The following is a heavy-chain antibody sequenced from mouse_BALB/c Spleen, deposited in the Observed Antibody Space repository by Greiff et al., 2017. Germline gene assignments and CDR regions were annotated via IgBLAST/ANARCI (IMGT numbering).Heavy chain of an antibody. J-gene: IGHJ4*01. V-gene: IGHV1S22*01. CDR3: TREGTYVVDY. D-gene: IGHD3-3*01. CDR2: IYPGSGST. Sequence: LQQPGSELVRPGASVKLSCKASGYTFTSYWMHWVKQRPGQGLEWIGNIYPGSGSTNYDEKFKSKATLTVDTSSSTAYMQLSSLTSEDSAVYYCTREGTYVVDYWGQGTSVTVSS. CDR1: GYTFTSYW.